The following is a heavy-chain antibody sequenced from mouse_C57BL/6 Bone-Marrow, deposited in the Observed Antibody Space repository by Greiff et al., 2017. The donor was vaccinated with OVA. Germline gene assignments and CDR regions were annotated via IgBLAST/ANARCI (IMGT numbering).Heavy chain of an antibody. CDR1: GFNIKDDY. J-gene: IGHJ2*01. CDR3: STVTLDY. D-gene: IGHD2-1*01. V-gene: IGHV14-4*01. Sequence: VTLNESGAELVRPGASVKLSCTASGFNIKDDYMHWVKQRPEQGLEWIGWIDPENGDTEYASKFQGKATITADTSSNTAYLQLSSLTPEDTAVYYCSTVTLDYWGQGTTLTVSS. CDR2: IDPENGDT.